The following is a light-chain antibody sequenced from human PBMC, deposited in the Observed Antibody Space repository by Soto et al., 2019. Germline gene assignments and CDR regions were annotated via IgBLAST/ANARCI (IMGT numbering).Light chain of an antibody. V-gene: IGKV3-15*01. Sequence: IMMTQSPATLSVSPGERATLSCRASQSARISLGWYQQKPGQAPRLLIYDVSTRATGVPARFSGSGSGTEFTLTISSPQSEDFAVYYCQQYNNWPPTFGQGTRLEIK. CDR2: DVS. CDR3: QQYNNWPPT. CDR1: QSARIS. J-gene: IGKJ5*01.